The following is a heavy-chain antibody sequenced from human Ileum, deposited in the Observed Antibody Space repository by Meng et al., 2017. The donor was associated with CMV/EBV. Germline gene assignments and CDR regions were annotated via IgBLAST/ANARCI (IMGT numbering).Heavy chain of an antibody. J-gene: IGHJ4*02. D-gene: IGHD4-17*01. V-gene: IGHV4-39*07. CDR1: GDSISSSTFY. CDR2: MYYTGTT. CDR3: ARGRHAYGDYDTFDL. Sequence: QLQLQESGPGLVKPSETLSLTCTVSGDSISSSTFYWGWIRQPPGKGLERIGNMYYTGTTYYNPSLKSRATMSVDASKNQFSLKQSSMTAADTAVYYCARGRHAYGDYDTFDLWGQGTLVTVSS.